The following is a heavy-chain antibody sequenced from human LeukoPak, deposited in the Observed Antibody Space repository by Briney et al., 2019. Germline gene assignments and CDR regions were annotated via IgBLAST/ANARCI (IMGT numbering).Heavy chain of an antibody. D-gene: IGHD2-2*01. J-gene: IGHJ4*02. Sequence: KPGGSLRLSCAASGFTLGNYAMNGFRRAPGKGLEWVSSICSTSRCIFYADSVKGRFTISRDNAKSSLYLQMNDLRAEDTAVYYCVRHGDTDSCLANWGQGTLVTVSS. CDR3: VRHGDTDSCLAN. V-gene: IGHV3-21*01. CDR2: ICSTSRCI. CDR1: GFTLGNYA.